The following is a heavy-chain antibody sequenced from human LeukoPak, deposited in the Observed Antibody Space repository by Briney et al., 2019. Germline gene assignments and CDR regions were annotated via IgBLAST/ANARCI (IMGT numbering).Heavy chain of an antibody. CDR1: GFTFSDYY. CDR3: ARDRTVGDTPIFDY. V-gene: IGHV3-11*01. Sequence: KSGGSLRLSCAASGFTFSDYYMSWIRQAPGKGLEWVSYITSSTNTIYYADSVKGRFTISRDNAKNSLYLQMNSLRAEDTAVYYCARDRTVGDTPIFDYWGQGTLVTVSS. D-gene: IGHD1-26*01. CDR2: ITSSTNTI. J-gene: IGHJ4*02.